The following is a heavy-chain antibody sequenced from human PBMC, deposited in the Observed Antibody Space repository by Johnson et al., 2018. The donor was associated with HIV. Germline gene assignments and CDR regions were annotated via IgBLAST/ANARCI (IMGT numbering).Heavy chain of an antibody. Sequence: QVQLVESGGGVVQPGRSLRLSCAASGFTFSSYGMHWVRQAPGKGLEWVAVIWYDGSNKYYVDSVKGRFTISRDNAKNSLYLQMNSLRAEDTAVYYCARGGIVATDAFDIWGQGTMVTVSS. V-gene: IGHV3-33*01. D-gene: IGHD5-12*01. J-gene: IGHJ3*02. CDR2: IWYDGSNK. CDR1: GFTFSSYG. CDR3: ARGGIVATDAFDI.